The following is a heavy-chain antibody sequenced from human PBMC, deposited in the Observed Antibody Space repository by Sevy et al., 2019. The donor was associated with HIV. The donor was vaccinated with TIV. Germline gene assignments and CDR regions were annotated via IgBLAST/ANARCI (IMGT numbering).Heavy chain of an antibody. CDR2: ISASGVST. J-gene: IGHJ4*02. V-gene: IGHV3-23*01. Sequence: GGSLRLSCAASRFTLRSYATSWVRQAPGKGLEWVSAISASGVSTYYADSVKGRFTISRDNSKNTLYLQMNSLRAEDTAVYYCAKDVRYDSSGYFDYWGQGILVTVSS. CDR1: RFTLRSYA. D-gene: IGHD3-22*01. CDR3: AKDVRYDSSGYFDY.